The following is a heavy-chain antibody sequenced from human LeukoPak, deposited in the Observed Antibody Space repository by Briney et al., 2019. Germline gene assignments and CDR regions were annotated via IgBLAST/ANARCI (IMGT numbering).Heavy chain of an antibody. CDR3: AMIYYGGKGAGYYFDY. J-gene: IGHJ4*02. V-gene: IGHV4-39*01. CDR1: GGSISSYY. CDR2: IYYSGST. D-gene: IGHD4-23*01. Sequence: KPSETLSLTCTVSGGSISSYYWGWIRQPPGKGLEWIGSIYYSGSTYYNPSLKSRVTISVDTSKNQFSLRLSSVTAADTAVYYCAMIYYGGKGAGYYFDYWGQGTLVTVSS.